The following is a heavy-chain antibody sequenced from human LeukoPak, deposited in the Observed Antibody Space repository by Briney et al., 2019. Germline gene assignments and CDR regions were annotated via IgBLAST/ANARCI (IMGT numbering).Heavy chain of an antibody. V-gene: IGHV4-59*08. CDR3: ARLGPYSYYDFWSGYYTPRGGYFDY. J-gene: IGHJ4*02. CDR1: GGSISSYY. Sequence: PSETLSLTCTVSGGSISSYYWSWIRQPPGKGLEWIGYIYYSGSTNYNPSLKSRVTISVDTSKNQFSLKLSSVTAADTAVYYCARLGPYSYYDFWSGYYTPRGGYFDYWGQGTLVTVSS. CDR2: IYYSGST. D-gene: IGHD3-3*01.